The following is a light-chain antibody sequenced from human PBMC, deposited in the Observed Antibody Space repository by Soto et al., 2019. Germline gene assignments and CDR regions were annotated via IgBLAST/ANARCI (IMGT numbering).Light chain of an antibody. Sequence: DIQMTQSPSTLSASIGDRVTITCRASQTVRSAVAWYQQRAGKAPKFLIFDASRLESGVSPRFSGSGSGTEFTLTITSLQPDDFATYYCQQYNTYSTFGQGTKVEVK. J-gene: IGKJ1*01. CDR1: QTVRSA. CDR3: QQYNTYST. V-gene: IGKV1-5*01. CDR2: DAS.